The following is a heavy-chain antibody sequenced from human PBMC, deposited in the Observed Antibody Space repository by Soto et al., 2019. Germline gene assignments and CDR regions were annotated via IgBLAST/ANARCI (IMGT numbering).Heavy chain of an antibody. CDR3: ARAVVVGATGAFDI. CDR1: GFTFTSSA. Sequence: GASVKVSCKASGFTFTSSAMQWVRQARGQRLEWIGWIVVGSGNTNYAQKFQERVTITRDMSTSTAYMELSSLRSEDTAVYYCARAVVVGATGAFDIWGQGTMVTVSS. CDR2: IVVGSGNT. V-gene: IGHV1-58*02. D-gene: IGHD2-15*01. J-gene: IGHJ3*02.